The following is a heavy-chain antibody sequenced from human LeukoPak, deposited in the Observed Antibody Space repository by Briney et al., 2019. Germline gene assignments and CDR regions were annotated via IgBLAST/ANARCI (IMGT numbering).Heavy chain of an antibody. D-gene: IGHD3-9*01. Sequence: SETLSLTCAVYGGSLSGYYWSWIRQPPGKGLEWIGEINHSGSTNYNPSLKSRVTISVDTSKNQFSLKLSSVTAADTAVYYCARFQAFGRYFDWLPLNAFDIWGQGTMVTVSS. CDR1: GGSLSGYY. V-gene: IGHV4-34*01. J-gene: IGHJ3*02. CDR3: ARFQAFGRYFDWLPLNAFDI. CDR2: INHSGST.